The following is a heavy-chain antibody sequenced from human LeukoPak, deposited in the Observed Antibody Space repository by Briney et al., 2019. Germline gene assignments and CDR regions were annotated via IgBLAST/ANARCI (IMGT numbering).Heavy chain of an antibody. CDR2: MNPNSGNT. D-gene: IGHD3-10*01. CDR1: GYTFTSYD. V-gene: IGHV1-8*01. CDR3: ARGPYYYGSGSYLYYYYGMDV. J-gene: IGHJ6*02. Sequence: ASVKVSCKASGYTFTSYDINWVRQATGQGLEWMGWMNPNSGNTGYAQKFQGRVIMTRNTSISTAYMELSSLRSEDTAVYYCARGPYYYGSGSYLYYYYGMDVWGQGTTVTVSS.